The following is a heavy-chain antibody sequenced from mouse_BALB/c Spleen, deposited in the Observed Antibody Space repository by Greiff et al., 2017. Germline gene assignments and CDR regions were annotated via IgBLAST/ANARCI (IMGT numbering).Heavy chain of an antibody. CDR2: ISSGSSTI. J-gene: IGHJ4*01. V-gene: IGHV5-17*02. Sequence: EVKLVESGGGLVQPGGSLKLSCAASGFTFSSFGMHWVRQAPEKGLEWVAYISSGSSTIYYADTVKGRFTLSRDNPKNTLFLQMTSLRSEDTAMYYCARSYGNYAMDYWGQGTSVTVSS. CDR1: GFTFSSFG. CDR3: ARSYGNYAMDY. D-gene: IGHD2-1*01.